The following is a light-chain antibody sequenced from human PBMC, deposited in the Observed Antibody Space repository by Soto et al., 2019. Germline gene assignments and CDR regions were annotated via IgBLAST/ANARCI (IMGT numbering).Light chain of an antibody. V-gene: IGKV3-20*01. J-gene: IGKJ4*01. CDR2: GAS. Sequence: EIVLTQSPGTLSLSPGERATLSCRASQSVSSGYLAWYQQKLGQAPRLLIYGASSRATGIPDRFSGSGSGTDFTLTISRLEPEDFAVYYCQQYGSSPLLTFGGGTKVEIK. CDR3: QQYGSSPLLT. CDR1: QSVSSGY.